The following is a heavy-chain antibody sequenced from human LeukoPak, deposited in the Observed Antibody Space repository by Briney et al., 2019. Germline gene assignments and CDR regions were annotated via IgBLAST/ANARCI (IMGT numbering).Heavy chain of an antibody. CDR3: ARWRSGYSYGYGDY. J-gene: IGHJ4*02. D-gene: IGHD5-18*01. Sequence: SETLSLTCAVYGGSFSGYYWSWIRQPPGKGLEWIGEINHSGSTNYNPSLKSRVTISVDTSKNQFSLKLSSVTAADTAVYYCARWRSGYSYGYGDYWGQGTLVTVSS. V-gene: IGHV4-34*01. CDR1: GGSFSGYY. CDR2: INHSGST.